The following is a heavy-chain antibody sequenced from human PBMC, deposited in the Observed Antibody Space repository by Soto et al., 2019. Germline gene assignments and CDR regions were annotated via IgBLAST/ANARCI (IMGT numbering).Heavy chain of an antibody. CDR3: ARAVTGLVSYYYYMDV. J-gene: IGHJ6*03. D-gene: IGHD4-17*01. CDR1: GGSISSYY. V-gene: IGHV4-59*01. Sequence: SETLSLTCTVSGGSISSYYWSWIRQPPGKGLEWIGYIYYSGSTNYNPSLKSRVTISVDTSKNQFSLKLSSVTAADTAVYYCARAVTGLVSYYYYMDVWGKGTTVTVSS. CDR2: IYYSGST.